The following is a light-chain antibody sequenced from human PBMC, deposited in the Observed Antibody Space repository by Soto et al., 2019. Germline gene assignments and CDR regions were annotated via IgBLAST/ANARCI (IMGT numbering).Light chain of an antibody. Sequence: QSVLTQPPSASATPGQRVTISCSGSSSNIGSNTVNWYQLLPGAAPKLLIYRNDQRPSGVPDRFSGSKSGSSASLGISGLQSEDEADYYCATWDDSLHGFVFGAGTKVTV. CDR2: RND. J-gene: IGLJ1*01. CDR1: SSNIGSNT. V-gene: IGLV1-44*01. CDR3: ATWDDSLHGFV.